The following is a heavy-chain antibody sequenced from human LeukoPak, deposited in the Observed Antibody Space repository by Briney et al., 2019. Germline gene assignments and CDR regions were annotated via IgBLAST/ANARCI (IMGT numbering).Heavy chain of an antibody. V-gene: IGHV4-38-2*02. D-gene: IGHD2-15*01. Sequence: PSETLSLTCTVSGYSISSGYYWGWIRQPPGKGLEWIGSIYHSGSTYYNPSLKSRVTISVDTSKNQFSLKLSSVTAADTAVYYCARGRRGGYCSGGSCSLYYFDYWGQGTLVTVSS. CDR2: IYHSGST. CDR1: GYSISSGYY. CDR3: ARGRRGGYCSGGSCSLYYFDY. J-gene: IGHJ4*02.